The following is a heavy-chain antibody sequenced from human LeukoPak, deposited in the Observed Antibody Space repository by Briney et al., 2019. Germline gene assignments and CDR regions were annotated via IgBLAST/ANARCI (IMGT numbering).Heavy chain of an antibody. D-gene: IGHD6-19*01. CDR3: AKVVPSGWYVG. CDR1: GFTFSSYS. V-gene: IGHV3-30*18. J-gene: IGHJ4*02. CDR2: ISYDGSNK. Sequence: QPGGSLRLSCAASGFTFSSYSMNWVRQAPGKGLEWVAVISYDGSNKYYADSVKGRFTISRDNSKNTLYLQMNSLRAEDTAVYYCAKVVPSGWYVGWGQGTLVTVSS.